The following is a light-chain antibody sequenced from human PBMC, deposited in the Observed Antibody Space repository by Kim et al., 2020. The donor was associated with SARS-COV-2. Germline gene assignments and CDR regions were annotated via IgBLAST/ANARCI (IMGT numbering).Light chain of an antibody. CDR1: QSVSSR. Sequence: VSPGERVTLSCRASQSVSSRLAWYQQKPGQAPRLLIYGTSTRAAGIPARFSGSGSGTEFTLTISSLQSEDFAIYYCQQYNNWPPYIFGQGTKLEI. V-gene: IGKV3-15*01. CDR2: GTS. CDR3: QQYNNWPPYI. J-gene: IGKJ2*01.